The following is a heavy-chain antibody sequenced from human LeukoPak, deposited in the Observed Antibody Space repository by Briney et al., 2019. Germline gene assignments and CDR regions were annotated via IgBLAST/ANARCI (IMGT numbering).Heavy chain of an antibody. CDR2: MNPNSGKT. V-gene: IGHV1-8*02. CDR1: GYTFTSYY. CDR3: ARALWGGYDYDAFDI. J-gene: IGHJ3*02. D-gene: IGHD5-12*01. Sequence: ASVKVSCKASGYTFTSYYMHWVRQAAGQGLEWMGWMNPNSGKTGYARKFQGRVTITRTTSMNTTYMELRSLRSEDTAVYYCARALWGGYDYDAFDIWGQGTVVTVSS.